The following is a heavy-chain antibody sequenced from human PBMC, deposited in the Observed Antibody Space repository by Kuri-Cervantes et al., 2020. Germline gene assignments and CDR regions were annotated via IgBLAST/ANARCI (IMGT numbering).Heavy chain of an antibody. J-gene: IGHJ5*02. V-gene: IGHV4-39*07. CDR2: IYYSGST. CDR1: GGSISSSYYY. Sequence: SETLSLTCTVSGGSISSSYYYWGWIRQPPGKGLEWIGSIYYSGSTYYNPSLKSRVTISVDTSKNQFSLKLSSVTAADTAVYYCARFHYYDSSGYRSWGQGTLVTVSS. D-gene: IGHD3-22*01. CDR3: ARFHYYDSSGYRS.